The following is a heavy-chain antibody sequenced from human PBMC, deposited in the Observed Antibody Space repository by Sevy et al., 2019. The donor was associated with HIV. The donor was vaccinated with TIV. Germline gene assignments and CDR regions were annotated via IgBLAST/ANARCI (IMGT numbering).Heavy chain of an antibody. J-gene: IGHJ6*02. CDR2: IYHSGST. V-gene: IGHV4-38-2*01. CDR3: ARASGGDRLDYYGMDV. CDR1: NYSISGGYY. Sequence: SETLSLTCAVSNYSISGGYYWGWIRQSPGKGLEGIGNIYHSGSTYYNPSLKSRVTISVDASKNYFSLRLTSVTAADTAVYYCARASGGDRLDYYGMDVWGQGTTVTVSS. D-gene: IGHD2-15*01.